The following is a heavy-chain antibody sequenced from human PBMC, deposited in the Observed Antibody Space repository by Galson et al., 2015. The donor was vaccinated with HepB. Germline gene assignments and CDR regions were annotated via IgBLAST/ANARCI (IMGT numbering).Heavy chain of an antibody. J-gene: IGHJ1*01. CDR3: AREEGAFFQH. CDR2: IYYSGST. CDR1: GGSISSYY. D-gene: IGHD3-3*02. Sequence: SETLSLTCTVSGGSISSYYWSWIRQPPGKGLEWIGYIYYSGSTNYNPSLKSRVTISVDTSKNQFSLKLSSVTAADTAVYYCAREEGAFFQHWGQGTLVTVSS. V-gene: IGHV4-59*01.